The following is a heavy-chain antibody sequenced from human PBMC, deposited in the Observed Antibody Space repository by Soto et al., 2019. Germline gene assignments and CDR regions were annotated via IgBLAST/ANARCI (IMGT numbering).Heavy chain of an antibody. Sequence: EVQLLESGGGLVQPGGSLRLSCAASGFTFSSYAMSWVRQAPGKGLEWVSAISGSGGSTYYADSVKGRFTISRDNSKNTLYLQMNSLRAEDTAVYYYAKDVSYGGWQLLYWGQGTLVTVSS. V-gene: IGHV3-23*01. J-gene: IGHJ4*02. CDR1: GFTFSSYA. CDR2: ISGSGGST. D-gene: IGHD6-13*01. CDR3: AKDVSYGGWQLLY.